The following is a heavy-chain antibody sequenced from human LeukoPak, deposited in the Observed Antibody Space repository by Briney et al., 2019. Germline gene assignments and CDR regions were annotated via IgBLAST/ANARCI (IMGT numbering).Heavy chain of an antibody. Sequence: GGSLRLSCAASGFTFSSYGMSWVRQAPGKGLVWVSRNSDGINTSYADSVKGRFTISRDNAKNTLNLQMNSLRAEDTAVYYCARDLGQYYDTSDNWFDPWGQGTLVTVSS. D-gene: IGHD3-22*01. J-gene: IGHJ5*02. V-gene: IGHV3-74*01. CDR3: ARDLGQYYDTSDNWFDP. CDR1: GFTFSSYG. CDR2: NSDGINT.